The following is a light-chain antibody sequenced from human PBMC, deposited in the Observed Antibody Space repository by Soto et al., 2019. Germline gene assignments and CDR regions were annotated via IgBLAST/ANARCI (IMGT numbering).Light chain of an antibody. CDR1: QSVSSN. J-gene: IGKJ1*01. CDR3: QQYKNWLWT. V-gene: IGKV3-15*01. Sequence: EIVMTQSPATLSVSPGERATLSCRASQSVSSNLAWYQQKPGQAPRLLIYGASTRATGIPARFSGSGSGTEFTLTISSLQSEDFAVYYCQQYKNWLWTFGKGTKGEIK. CDR2: GAS.